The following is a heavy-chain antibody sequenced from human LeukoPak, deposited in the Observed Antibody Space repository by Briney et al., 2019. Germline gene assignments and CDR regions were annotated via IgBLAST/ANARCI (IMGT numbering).Heavy chain of an antibody. V-gene: IGHV1-2*02. J-gene: IGHJ5*02. Sequence: ASVKVSCKASGYTFTGYYMHWVRQAPGQGLEWMGWINPNSGGTNYAQKFQGRVTMTRDTSTSTAYMELSRLRSDDTAVYYCARDRDYGEGYWFDPWGQGTLVTVSS. CDR2: INPNSGGT. CDR1: GYTFTGYY. D-gene: IGHD4-17*01. CDR3: ARDRDYGEGYWFDP.